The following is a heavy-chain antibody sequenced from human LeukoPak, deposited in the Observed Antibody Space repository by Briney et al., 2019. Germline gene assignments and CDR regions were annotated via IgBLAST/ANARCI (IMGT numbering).Heavy chain of an antibody. J-gene: IGHJ4*02. CDR3: ARDAVATMDFDY. CDR1: GFTFSDYY. V-gene: IGHV3-11*04. CDR2: ISSSGSTI. D-gene: IGHD5-12*01. Sequence: GGSLRPSCAASGFTFSDYYMSWIRQAPGKGLEWVSYISSSGSTIYYADSVKGRFTISRDNAKNSLYLQMNSLRAEDTAVYYCARDAVATMDFDYWGQGTLVTVSS.